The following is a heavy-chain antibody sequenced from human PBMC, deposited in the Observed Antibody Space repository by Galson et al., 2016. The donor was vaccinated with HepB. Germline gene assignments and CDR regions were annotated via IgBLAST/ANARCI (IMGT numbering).Heavy chain of an antibody. CDR1: GFTFSTYA. Sequence: SLRLSCAASGFTFSTYAMSLVRQAPGKGLEWVSGISGSGDTKFADSVKGRFTISRDNSKTTLYLQMNSLRVEDTAVYYCAKISVQYSYHYWGFDYWGQGTLVTGSS. D-gene: IGHD5-18*01. J-gene: IGHJ4*02. CDR3: AKISVQYSYHYWGFDY. CDR2: ISGSGDT. V-gene: IGHV3-23*01.